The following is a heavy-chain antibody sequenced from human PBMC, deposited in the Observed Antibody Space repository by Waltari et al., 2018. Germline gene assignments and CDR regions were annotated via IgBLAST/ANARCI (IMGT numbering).Heavy chain of an antibody. CDR3: ARILGPGAFDV. J-gene: IGHJ3*01. Sequence: EVQLVQSGAEVKKAGESLTISCQASGYNFPNFWITWVRQMHGKGLEWMGSIEPSDSYTASSPCFQGHVTISVDRSNSTAYLHWSALTASDSAIYYCARILGPGAFDVWGHGTSVSVSS. D-gene: IGHD2-15*01. CDR1: GYNFPNFW. CDR2: IEPSDSYT. V-gene: IGHV5-10-1*03.